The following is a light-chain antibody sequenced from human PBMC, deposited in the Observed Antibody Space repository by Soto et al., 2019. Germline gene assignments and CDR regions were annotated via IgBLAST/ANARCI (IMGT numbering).Light chain of an antibody. CDR1: QTISNS. J-gene: IGKJ2*01. V-gene: IGKV1-39*01. Sequence: DIQMTQSPSSLSASVGDRVTITCRASQTISNSLTWYQQKQGKAPQFLIFGASSLPGGVPSRFSGSGSGTDFILTISSLQPEDFATYFCQQSYSTPYTFGQGTKLDIK. CDR3: QQSYSTPYT. CDR2: GAS.